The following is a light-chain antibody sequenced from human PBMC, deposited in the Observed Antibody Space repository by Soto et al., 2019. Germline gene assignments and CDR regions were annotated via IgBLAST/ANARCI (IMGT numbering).Light chain of an antibody. Sequence: GDRVTITCRASQSISSYLNWYQQKPGKAPKLLIYAASSLQSGVPSRFSGSGSGTDFTLTISSLQPEDFATYYCQQSYSIPQTFGQGTKVEIK. CDR1: QSISSY. J-gene: IGKJ1*01. CDR2: AAS. V-gene: IGKV1-39*01. CDR3: QQSYSIPQT.